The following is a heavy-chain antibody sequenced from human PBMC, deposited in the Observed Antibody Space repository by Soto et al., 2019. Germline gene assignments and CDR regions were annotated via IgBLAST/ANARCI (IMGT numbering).Heavy chain of an antibody. J-gene: IGHJ4*02. CDR1: GGSFSDFY. V-gene: IGHV4-34*01. D-gene: IGHD3-10*01. Sequence: LSLTCAMFGGSFSDFYWTWIRQPPGKGLEWIGEISHGGTTKDNPSLRSRVTISVGTSKNQFSLTLTSVTAADTALYYCARGHTRRTSLGRGSFIMAKHLVSWCKATLVTVSS. CDR2: ISHGGTT. CDR3: ARGHTRRTSLGRGSFIMAKHLVS.